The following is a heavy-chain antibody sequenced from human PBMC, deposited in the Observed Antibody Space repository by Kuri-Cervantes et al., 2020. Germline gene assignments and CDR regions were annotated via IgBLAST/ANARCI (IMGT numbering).Heavy chain of an antibody. J-gene: IGHJ4*02. D-gene: IGHD1-26*01. CDR3: AKDKELDY. V-gene: IGHV3-23*01. CDR1: GFTFNNYA. Sequence: GGSLRLSCAASGFTFNNYAMTWVRRAPGRGLEWVSAISGAGNGIYYRDSVEGRFTISRDNSKDTLYLQMNSLRAEDTAVYYCAKDKELDYWGQGTLVTVSS. CDR2: ISGAGNGI.